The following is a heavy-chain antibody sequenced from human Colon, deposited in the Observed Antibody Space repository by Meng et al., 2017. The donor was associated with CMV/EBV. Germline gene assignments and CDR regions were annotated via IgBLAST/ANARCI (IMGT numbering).Heavy chain of an antibody. Sequence: QVQLVQSGAEVTKPGASVKVSCKASGYSFASYDLNWVRLTDGQGLEWVAWMDPGSGNSTHAQRLQGRITLTRDTSTTTAYMELTNLRSEDTAVYFCARGNSWFVYWGQGTLVTVSS. CDR1: GYSFASYD. CDR3: ARGNSWFVY. V-gene: IGHV1-8*01. CDR2: MDPGSGNS. D-gene: IGHD3-10*01. J-gene: IGHJ4*02.